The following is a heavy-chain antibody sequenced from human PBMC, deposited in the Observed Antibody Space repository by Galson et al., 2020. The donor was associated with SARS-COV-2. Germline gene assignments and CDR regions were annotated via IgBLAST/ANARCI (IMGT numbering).Heavy chain of an antibody. V-gene: IGHV3-74*01. Sequence: TGGSLRLSCAASGFTFSSYWMHWVRQAPGKGLVWVSRINSDGSSTSYADSVKGRFTISRDNAKNTLYLQMNSLRAEDTAVYYCARGVSSSWGPDYFDYWGQGTLVTVSS. J-gene: IGHJ4*02. D-gene: IGHD6-13*01. CDR3: ARGVSSSWGPDYFDY. CDR1: GFTFSSYW. CDR2: INSDGSST.